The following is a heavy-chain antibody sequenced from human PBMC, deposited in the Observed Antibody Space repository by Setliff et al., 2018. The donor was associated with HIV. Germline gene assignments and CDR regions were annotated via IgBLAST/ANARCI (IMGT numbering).Heavy chain of an antibody. CDR3: ARRVLTSSDYFDY. CDR1: GFSLGTTGMC. J-gene: IGHJ4*02. D-gene: IGHD3-3*01. V-gene: IGHV2-70*11. Sequence: SGPTLVNPPQTITLTCTVSGFSLGTTGMCVSWIRQPPGKALEWLARIDWDDDTHYNASLKTRLTVSKDTSKNQVVLSLANMDPVDTATYYCARRVLTSSDYFDYWGQGALVTVS. CDR2: IDWDDDT.